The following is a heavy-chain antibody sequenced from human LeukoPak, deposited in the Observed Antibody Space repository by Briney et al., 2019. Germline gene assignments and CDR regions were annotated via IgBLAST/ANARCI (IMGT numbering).Heavy chain of an antibody. D-gene: IGHD1-26*01. Sequence: PSETLSLTCSVSGTSISDYHWIWIRQPPAKGLEWMGYFSYSGSTRYNPSLKSRVTMSVDTSKNQFSLRLISVAAADTAVYYCARMYSGTSYYSDFWGQGTLVTVSS. J-gene: IGHJ4*02. CDR2: FSYSGST. CDR1: GTSISDYH. V-gene: IGHV4-59*01. CDR3: ARMYSGTSYYSDF.